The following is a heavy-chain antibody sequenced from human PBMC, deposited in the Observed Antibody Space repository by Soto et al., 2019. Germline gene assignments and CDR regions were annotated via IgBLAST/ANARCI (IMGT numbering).Heavy chain of an antibody. CDR1: GGSISSYY. CDR3: ARRNYYDSSGYYASNWFDP. V-gene: IGHV4-59*01. D-gene: IGHD3-22*01. Sequence: QVQLQESGPGLVKPSETLSLTCTVSGGSISSYYWSWIRQPPGKGLEWIGYIYYSGSTNYNPSLKSRVTISVDTSKNQFSLKPSSVTAADTAVYYCARRNYYDSSGYYASNWFDPWGQGTLVTVSS. CDR2: IYYSGST. J-gene: IGHJ5*02.